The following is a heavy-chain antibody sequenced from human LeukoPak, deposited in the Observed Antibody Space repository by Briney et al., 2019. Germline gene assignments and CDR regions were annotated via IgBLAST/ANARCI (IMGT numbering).Heavy chain of an antibody. V-gene: IGHV3-9*03. Sequence: PGGSLRLSCAASGFIFGDYAMYWVRQAPGKGLEWVSGITWNTASIAYADSVKGRFTISRDNAKNSLYLQMNSLRAEDMALYYCAKGRSLKQWLVRSGAEYFDYWGQGTLVTVSS. CDR3: AKGRSLKQWLVRSGAEYFDY. D-gene: IGHD6-19*01. CDR2: ITWNTASI. CDR1: GFIFGDYA. J-gene: IGHJ4*02.